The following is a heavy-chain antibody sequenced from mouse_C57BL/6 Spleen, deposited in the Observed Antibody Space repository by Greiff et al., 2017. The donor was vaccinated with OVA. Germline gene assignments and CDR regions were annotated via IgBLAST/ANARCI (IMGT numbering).Heavy chain of an antibody. CDR3: ARDSSGYWFAY. Sequence: VKLQQPGAELVKPGASVKMSCKASGYTFTSYWITWVKQRPGQGLEWIGDIYPGSGSTNYNEKFKSKATLTVDNSSSTAYMQLSSLTSEDSAVYYCARDSSGYWFAYWGQGTLVTVSA. CDR1: GYTFTSYW. D-gene: IGHD3-2*02. CDR2: IYPGSGST. V-gene: IGHV1-55*01. J-gene: IGHJ3*01.